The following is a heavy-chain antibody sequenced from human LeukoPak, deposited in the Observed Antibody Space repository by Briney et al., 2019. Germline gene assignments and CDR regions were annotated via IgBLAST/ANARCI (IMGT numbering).Heavy chain of an antibody. CDR2: IYYSGSI. J-gene: IGHJ4*02. Sequence: SETLSLTCTVSSGSISNYYWSWIRQSPEKGPEWIGYIYYSGSINYNPSLKSRVTISVDPPKNQFSLKLSSVTAADTAVYYCARGVVPAAPGYFDYWGQGTLVTVSS. V-gene: IGHV4-59*01. CDR1: SGSISNYY. CDR3: ARGVVPAAPGYFDY. D-gene: IGHD2-2*01.